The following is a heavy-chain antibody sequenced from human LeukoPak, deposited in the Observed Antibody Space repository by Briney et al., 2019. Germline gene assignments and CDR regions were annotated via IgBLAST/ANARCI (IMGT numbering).Heavy chain of an antibody. CDR1: GYTFTGYY. Sequence: ASVKVSCKASGYTFTGYYLHWVRQAPGQGLEWMGWIHPNSGDTKFAQKFQGRVTMTRDTSINTASMELSSLKPDDTAVYYCARVWYGSTFDYWGQGTLVTVSS. J-gene: IGHJ4*02. CDR2: IHPNSGDT. V-gene: IGHV1-2*02. CDR3: ARVWYGSTFDY. D-gene: IGHD3-10*01.